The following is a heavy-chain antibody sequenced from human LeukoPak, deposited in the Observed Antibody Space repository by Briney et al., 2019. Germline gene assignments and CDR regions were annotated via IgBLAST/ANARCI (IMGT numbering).Heavy chain of an antibody. Sequence: GGSLRLSCAVSGFIFSDYWMNWVRQAPGKGLEWVASINQNGGEKSYVDSVKGRFTISRDNTKNSVYLQMSSLRAEDTAVYYCARDGTAPGLYLDSWGQGTLVTVSS. CDR1: GFIFSDYW. J-gene: IGHJ4*01. D-gene: IGHD6-13*01. CDR3: ARDGTAPGLYLDS. V-gene: IGHV3-7*01. CDR2: INQNGGEK.